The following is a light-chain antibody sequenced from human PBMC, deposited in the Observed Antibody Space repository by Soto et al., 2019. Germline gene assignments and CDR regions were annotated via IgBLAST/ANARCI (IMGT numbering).Light chain of an antibody. CDR1: SSNIGRNF. CDR2: TNN. CDR3: AAWDDSLNVYV. Sequence: QSVLTQPPSASGTPGQRVTISCSGSSSNIGRNFVNWYQQLPGTAPKLLIYTNNQRPSGVPDRFSGSKSGTSASLAISGLQSEDDADYYCAAWDDSLNVYVFGTGTKLTVL. J-gene: IGLJ1*01. V-gene: IGLV1-44*01.